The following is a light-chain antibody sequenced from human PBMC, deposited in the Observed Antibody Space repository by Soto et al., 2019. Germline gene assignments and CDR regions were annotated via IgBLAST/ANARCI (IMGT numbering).Light chain of an antibody. V-gene: IGKV3D-20*02. CDR1: QSVSSSY. Sequence: EVVLTQSPGTLSLSPGERATLSCRASQSVSSSYLAWYQQKPGQAPRLLIYGASSRATGIPARFIGSGSGTDFTLTISSLEPEDFAVYYCQQRQYWPPITFGQGTRLEI. CDR3: QQRQYWPPIT. J-gene: IGKJ5*01. CDR2: GAS.